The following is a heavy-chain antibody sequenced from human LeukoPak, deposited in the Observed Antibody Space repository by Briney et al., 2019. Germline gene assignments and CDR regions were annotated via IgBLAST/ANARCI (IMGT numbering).Heavy chain of an antibody. CDR1: GYTFTSYD. D-gene: IGHD2-2*01. J-gene: IGHJ6*03. CDR2: MNPNSGNT. V-gene: IGHV1-8*01. CDR3: ARGYCSSSSCYLYYYYMDV. Sequence: ASVKVSCKASGYTFTSYDINWVRQATGQGLEWMGWMNPNSGNTGYAQKFQGRVPMTRNTSISTAYMELSSLRSEDTAVYYCARGYCSSSSCYLYYYYMDVWGKGTTVIVSS.